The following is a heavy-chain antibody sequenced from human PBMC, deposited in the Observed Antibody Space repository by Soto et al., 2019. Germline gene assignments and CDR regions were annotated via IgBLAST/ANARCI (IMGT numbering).Heavy chain of an antibody. CDR3: ARDYYYGSGNYYWADYYHYGRGV. V-gene: IGHV3-53*01. Sequence: GGSLRLSCAASGFTVTSYYMSWVRQAPGKGLEWVSLIYTGGNTNYADSVKGQFTISRDNSKNTLYLQMNSLRAEDTAVYYCARDYYYGSGNYYWADYYHYGRGVWGQGTPVTVSS. CDR2: IYTGGNT. D-gene: IGHD3-10*01. J-gene: IGHJ6*02. CDR1: GFTVTSYY.